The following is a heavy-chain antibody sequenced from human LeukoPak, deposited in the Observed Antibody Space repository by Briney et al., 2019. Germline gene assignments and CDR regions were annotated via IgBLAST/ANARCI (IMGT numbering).Heavy chain of an antibody. J-gene: IGHJ6*02. CDR2: ISAYNGNT. D-gene: IGHD6-13*01. Sequence: ASVKVSCKASGYTFTSYGISWVRQAPGQGLEWMGWISAYNGNTNYAQKLQGRVTMTTDTSTSTAYMELRSLRSDDTAVYYCARDHSDSSSWYNTYYYYYCGMDVWGQGTTVTVSS. CDR1: GYTFTSYG. CDR3: ARDHSDSSSWYNTYYYYYCGMDV. V-gene: IGHV1-18*01.